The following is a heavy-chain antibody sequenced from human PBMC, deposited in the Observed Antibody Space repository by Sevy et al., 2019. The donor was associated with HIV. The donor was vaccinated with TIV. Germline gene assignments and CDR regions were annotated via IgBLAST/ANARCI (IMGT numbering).Heavy chain of an antibody. D-gene: IGHD2-2*01. CDR3: ARAPPVVVVPGAPSWFDP. Sequence: SETLSLTCAVYGGSFSGYYWNWIRQSPGNGLEWIGEINHSGSTHYNPSLKSRVTISVDTSKNQFSLRLNSVTAADTAVYYCARAPPVVVVPGAPSWFDPWGQGTMVTVSS. CDR1: GGSFSGYY. J-gene: IGHJ5*02. V-gene: IGHV4-34*01. CDR2: INHSGST.